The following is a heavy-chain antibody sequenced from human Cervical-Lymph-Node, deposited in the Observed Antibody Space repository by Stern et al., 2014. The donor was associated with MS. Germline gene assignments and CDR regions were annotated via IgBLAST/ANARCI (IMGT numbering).Heavy chain of an antibody. CDR2: ISSSGTI. CDR1: GFTFSSYS. Sequence: EVQLVESGGDLVQPGGSLRLSCAASGFTFSSYSMKWVRQAPGKGLEWVSYISSSGTIYYADSVKGRFTISRDNAKNSLYLQMNSLRAEDTAVYYCARVRGGWYFDLWGRGTLVTVSS. CDR3: ARVRGGWYFDL. J-gene: IGHJ2*01. V-gene: IGHV3-48*01. D-gene: IGHD2-15*01.